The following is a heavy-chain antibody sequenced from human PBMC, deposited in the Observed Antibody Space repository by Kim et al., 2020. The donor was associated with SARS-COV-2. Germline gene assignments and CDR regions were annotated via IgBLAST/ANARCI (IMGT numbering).Heavy chain of an antibody. D-gene: IGHD2-21*01. J-gene: IGHJ6*02. V-gene: IGHV3-66*01. CDR1: GFTVSRYY. Sequence: GGSLRLSCAASGFTVSRYYMSWVRQAPGKGLEWVSVISSGGSTYYSDSVMSRFTITSDNSKNTLYFQMSSLRGEDTAVYYCATETRKHIYGKDVWGHGTT. CDR3: ATETRKHIYGKDV. CDR2: ISSGGST.